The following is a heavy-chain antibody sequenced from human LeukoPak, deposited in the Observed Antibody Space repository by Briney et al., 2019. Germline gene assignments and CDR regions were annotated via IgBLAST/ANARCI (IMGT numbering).Heavy chain of an antibody. J-gene: IGHJ4*02. CDR3: ARGPRITIFGVVIPRFDY. D-gene: IGHD3-3*01. CDR1: GFTVSSNY. Sequence: EGSLRLSCAASGFTVSSNYMSWVRQAPGKGLEWVSVIYSGGSTYYADSVKGRFTISRDNSKNTLYLQMNSLRAEDTAVYYCARGPRITIFGVVIPRFDYWGQGTLVTVSS. CDR2: IYSGGST. V-gene: IGHV3-53*01.